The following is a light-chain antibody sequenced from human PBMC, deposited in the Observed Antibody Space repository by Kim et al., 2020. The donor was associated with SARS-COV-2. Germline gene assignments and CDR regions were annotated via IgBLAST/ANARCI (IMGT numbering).Light chain of an antibody. CDR2: GAS. CDR1: QSINSD. J-gene: IGKJ2*01. CDR3: QQYNKWPPKYT. Sequence: IVMTQSPATLSVSPGERATLSCRASQSINSDLAWYQLRPGQAPRLLIYGASNRATGIPARFSGSGSGTEFTLTISGLQSEDFAVYYCQQYNKWPPKYTFGQGTKLEI. V-gene: IGKV3-15*01.